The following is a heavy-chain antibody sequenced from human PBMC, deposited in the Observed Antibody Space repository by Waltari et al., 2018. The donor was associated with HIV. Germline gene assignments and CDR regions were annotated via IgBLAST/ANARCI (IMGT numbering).Heavy chain of an antibody. CDR3: ARAPEAMITLYAMDV. CDR1: GGTFSSYA. V-gene: IGHV1-69*18. CDR2: FIPIFGTP. D-gene: IGHD3-16*01. J-gene: IGHJ6*02. Sequence: QVQLVQSGAEVKKPGSSVKVSCQASGGTFSSYAISWVRQAPGQGPEGIGRFIPIFGTPTYAQKFQGRVTITADGSTNTAYMELSSLTSEDTAIYYCARAPEAMITLYAMDVWGQGTTVSVSS.